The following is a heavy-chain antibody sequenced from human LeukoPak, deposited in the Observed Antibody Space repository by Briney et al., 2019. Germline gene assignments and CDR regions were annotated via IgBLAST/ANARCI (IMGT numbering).Heavy chain of an antibody. V-gene: IGHV3-30*04. J-gene: IGHJ6*03. CDR2: ISYDGSNK. Sequence: GGSLRLSCAASGFTFSSYAMHWVRQAPGKGLEWVAVISYDGSNKYYADSVKGRFTISRDNSKNTLYLQMNSLRAEDTAVYYCASSYCSSTSCYTEGATYYYYMDVWGKGTTVTVSS. CDR3: ASSYCSSTSCYTEGATYYYYMDV. D-gene: IGHD2-2*02. CDR1: GFTFSSYA.